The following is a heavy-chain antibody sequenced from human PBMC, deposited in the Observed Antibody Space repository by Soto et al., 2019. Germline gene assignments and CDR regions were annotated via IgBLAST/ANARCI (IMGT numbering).Heavy chain of an antibody. CDR2: ISAYNGNT. D-gene: IGHD3-16*01. J-gene: IGHJ4*02. CDR3: AKGGVKVSGYYVHYFDY. V-gene: IGHV1-18*01. Sequence: ASVKVSCKTSGYTFTNFGLSWVRQAPGQGLEWMGWISAYNGNTNYAQNFQGRVTMTTDTSTSTAYMELRSLRSDDTAVYYCAKGGVKVSGYYVHYFDYWGQGTLVTVSS. CDR1: GYTFTNFG.